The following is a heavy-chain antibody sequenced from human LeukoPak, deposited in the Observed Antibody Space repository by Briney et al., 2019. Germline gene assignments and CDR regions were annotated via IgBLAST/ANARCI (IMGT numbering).Heavy chain of an antibody. J-gene: IGHJ4*02. CDR3: ARLYCRGGNCYSYFDS. D-gene: IGHD2-15*01. CDR1: GGSMNEYY. V-gene: IGHV4-4*07. Sequence: PSETLSLTCTVSGGSMNEYYWYWIRQPAGKGLEGIGRIYANGATNYKASLKSRITLSVDTSKPQFSLTLNSVPAADSAVYYCARLYCRGGNCYSYFDSWGRGTLVTVSS. CDR2: IYANGAT.